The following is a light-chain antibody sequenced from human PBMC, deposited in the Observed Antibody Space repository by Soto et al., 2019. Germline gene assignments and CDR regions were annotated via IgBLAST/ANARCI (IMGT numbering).Light chain of an antibody. CDR1: QGIAPY. J-gene: IGKJ4*01. V-gene: IGKV1-27*01. Sequence: DVQMTQSPSSLSAFVGDRVTITCRASQGIAPYLAWFQQKPGKVPKLLIYATSTLRSGVPSRFSGSGSGTDFTLTITSLQPEDVATYYCQKYNSAPLTFGGGTKVDIK. CDR2: ATS. CDR3: QKYNSAPLT.